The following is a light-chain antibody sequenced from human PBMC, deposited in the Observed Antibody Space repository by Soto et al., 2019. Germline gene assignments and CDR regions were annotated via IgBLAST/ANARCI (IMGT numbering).Light chain of an antibody. V-gene: IGKV1-12*01. J-gene: IGKJ2*01. Sequence: DIQMTQSPSSVSASVGDRVTITCSASHRVSWLAWYQQKPGKAPKLLISAASSLQSGVPSRFSGSGSGTDFTFTISSLQPEYRATYFGQQVNSCPPTSGQGTKVSIK. CDR3: QQVNSCPPT. CDR1: HRVSW. CDR2: AAS.